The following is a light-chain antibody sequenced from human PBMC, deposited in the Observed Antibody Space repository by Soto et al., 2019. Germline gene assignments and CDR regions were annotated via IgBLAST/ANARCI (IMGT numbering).Light chain of an antibody. J-gene: IGLJ1*01. Sequence: QSALTQPASVAGSPGQSVTISCTGTSSDIGAYNLVSWYQHHPDKAPKLMISEVSTRPSGVSDRFSGSKSGNTASLTISGLPSEDEADYYCASLTTSNFVFGTGTKLTVL. CDR3: ASLTTSNFV. CDR2: EVS. V-gene: IGLV2-14*01. CDR1: SSDIGAYNL.